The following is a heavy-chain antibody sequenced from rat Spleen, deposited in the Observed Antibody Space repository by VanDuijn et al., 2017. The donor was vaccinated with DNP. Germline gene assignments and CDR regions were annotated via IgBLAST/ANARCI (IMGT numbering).Heavy chain of an antibody. CDR2: IATSGGST. CDR1: RFTFSNYW. D-gene: IGHD1-11*01. Sequence: EVQLVESGGGLVQPGRSLKLSCVASRFTFSNYWMTWIRQVPGKGLEWVASIATSGGSTYYPASVKGRFTISRDNAKKTRYLQMNSLKSEDTATYYCARLGRLRPYWYFDFWGPGTMVTVSS. J-gene: IGHJ1*01. V-gene: IGHV5-31*01. CDR3: ARLGRLRPYWYFDF.